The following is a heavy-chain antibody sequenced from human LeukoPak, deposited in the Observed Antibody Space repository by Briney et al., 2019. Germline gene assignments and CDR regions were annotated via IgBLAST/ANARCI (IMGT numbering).Heavy chain of an antibody. V-gene: IGHV4-39*01. CDR3: ARTVQQWLVGFDH. D-gene: IGHD6-19*01. Sequence: SETLSLTCTVSGGSISSNNYYWGWIRQPPEKGLEWNGSISSSGNTYYNPSLESRVTISVDTSKNQFSLKLSSMTAADTAVYYCARTVQQWLVGFDHWGQGTLVTVSS. J-gene: IGHJ4*02. CDR1: GGSISSNNYY. CDR2: ISSSGNT.